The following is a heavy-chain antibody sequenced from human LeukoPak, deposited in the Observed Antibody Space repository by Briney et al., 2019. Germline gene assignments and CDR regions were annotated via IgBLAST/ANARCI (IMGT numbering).Heavy chain of an antibody. V-gene: IGHV4-39*01. J-gene: IGHJ3*02. Sequence: PETLSLTCTVSGGSISGSSYYWGWIRQPPGKGLEWIGTIYYSGSTYYNPSLKSRVTISVDTSKNQFSLKLSSVTAADTAVYYCARRNYYYDFDIWGQGTMVTVSS. CDR2: IYYSGST. CDR3: ARRNYYYDFDI. D-gene: IGHD3-22*01. CDR1: GGSISGSSYY.